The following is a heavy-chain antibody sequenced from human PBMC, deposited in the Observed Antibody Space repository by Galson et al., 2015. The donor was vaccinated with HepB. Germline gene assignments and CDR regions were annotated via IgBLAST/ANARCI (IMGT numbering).Heavy chain of an antibody. CDR3: ARETETMKGLGY. V-gene: IGHV1-46*03. J-gene: IGHJ4*02. D-gene: IGHD3-22*01. CDR1: GYTFTSYY. Sequence: SVKVSCKASGYTFTSYYMHWVRQAPGQGLEWMGIINPSGGSTSYAQKFQGKVTMTRDTSTSTVYMELSSLGSEDTAVYYCARETETMKGLGYWGQGTLVTVSS. CDR2: INPSGGST.